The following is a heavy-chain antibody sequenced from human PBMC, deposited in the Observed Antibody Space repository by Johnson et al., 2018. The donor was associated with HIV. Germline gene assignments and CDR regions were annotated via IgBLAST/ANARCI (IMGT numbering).Heavy chain of an antibody. V-gene: IGHV3-30*04. CDR1: GFIFSSYA. CDR3: ASGEDYGGNYGALDI. J-gene: IGHJ3*02. D-gene: IGHD4-23*01. Sequence: QVQLVESGGGVVQPGRSLRLSCAASGFIFSSYAMHWVRQAPGKGLEWVAVISYDGSKRYYADSVRGRFTISRDNSKNTLYLQVNGLRVEDTAVFYCASGEDYGGNYGALDIWGQGTMVTVSS. CDR2: ISYDGSKR.